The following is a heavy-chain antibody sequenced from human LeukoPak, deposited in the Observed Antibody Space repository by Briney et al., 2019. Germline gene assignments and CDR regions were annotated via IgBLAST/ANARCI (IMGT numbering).Heavy chain of an antibody. CDR1: GGSISSYY. Sequence: PSETLSLTCTVAGGSISSYYWSWIRQPAGKGLEWIGRIYTSGSTNYNPSLKSRVTMLVDTSKNQFSPKLSSVTAADTAVYYCARVGVVGSAFDIWGQGTMVTVSS. V-gene: IGHV4-4*07. J-gene: IGHJ3*02. CDR3: ARVGVVGSAFDI. CDR2: IYTSGST. D-gene: IGHD2-21*01.